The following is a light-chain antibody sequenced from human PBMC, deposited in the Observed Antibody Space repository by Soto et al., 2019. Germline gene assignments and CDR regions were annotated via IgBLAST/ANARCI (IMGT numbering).Light chain of an antibody. V-gene: IGKV3-20*01. CDR2: GAS. CDR1: KSVSSN. J-gene: IGKJ5*01. CDR3: QQYSDLPMT. Sequence: ILRTQSAATLSVSPGERATLSCRASKSVSSNLAWYQQKPGQAPRLLIYGASRRATGIPDRFSGSASGTDFTLTISRLEPEDFAVYFCQQYSDLPMTFGQGTRLEIK.